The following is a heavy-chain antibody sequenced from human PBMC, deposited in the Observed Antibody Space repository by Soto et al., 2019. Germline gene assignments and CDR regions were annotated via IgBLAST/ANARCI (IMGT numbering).Heavy chain of an antibody. V-gene: IGHV4-39*01. Sequence: SETLSLSWDVCGGSISSSSYYWGWIRQPPGKGLEWIGSIYYSGSTYYNPSLKSRVTISVDTSKNQFSLKLSSVTAADTAVYYCARQAKLLRYFDWLSWFDPWGQGTLVTVSS. CDR3: ARQAKLLRYFDWLSWFDP. CDR2: IYYSGST. D-gene: IGHD3-9*01. CDR1: GGSISSSSYY. J-gene: IGHJ5*02.